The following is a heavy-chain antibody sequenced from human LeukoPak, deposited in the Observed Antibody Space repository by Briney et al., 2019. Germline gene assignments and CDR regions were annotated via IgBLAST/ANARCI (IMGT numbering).Heavy chain of an antibody. CDR2: IYYSGST. J-gene: IGHJ4*02. D-gene: IGHD4-17*01. Sequence: SETLSLTCTVSGGSIRSYYWSWIRQPPGKGLEWIGYIYYSGSTNYNPSLKSRVSISVDTSKNQFSLKLSSVATADTAVYYCARTGSTVTMLYPFDHWGQGTLVTVSS. V-gene: IGHV4-59*01. CDR3: ARTGSTVTMLYPFDH. CDR1: GGSIRSYY.